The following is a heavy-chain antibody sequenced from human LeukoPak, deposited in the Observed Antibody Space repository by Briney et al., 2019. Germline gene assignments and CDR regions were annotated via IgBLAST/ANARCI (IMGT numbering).Heavy chain of an antibody. CDR2: INAYNGNT. CDR1: GYTFTSYG. D-gene: IGHD5-12*01. Sequence: ASVKVSCKSSGYTFTSYGISWVRQAPGQGLEWMGWINAYNGNTNYAQKLQGRVTMTTDTSTSTAYMELRSLRSDDTAVYYCARGRSGYDSGAFDYWGQGTLVTVSS. V-gene: IGHV1-18*01. CDR3: ARGRSGYDSGAFDY. J-gene: IGHJ4*02.